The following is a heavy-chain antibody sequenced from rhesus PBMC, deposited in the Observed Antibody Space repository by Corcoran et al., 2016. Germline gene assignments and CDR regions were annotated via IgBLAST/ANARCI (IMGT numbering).Heavy chain of an antibody. D-gene: IGHD6-43*01. J-gene: IGHJ4*01. CDR2: IYGSGGGT. CDR3: AREEISSSHFDY. CDR1: GGSISDDYY. Sequence: QVQLQESGPGLVKPSETRSLTCAVSGGSISDDYYWSGIRQPPGKGLEWIGYIYGSGGGTNYNPSLKNRVTISIDTSKNQFSLKLSSVTAADTAVYYCAREEISSSHFDYWGQGVLVTVSS. V-gene: IGHV4-106*01.